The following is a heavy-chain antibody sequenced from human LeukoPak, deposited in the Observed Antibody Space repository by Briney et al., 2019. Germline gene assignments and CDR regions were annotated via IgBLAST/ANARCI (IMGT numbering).Heavy chain of an antibody. CDR2: IYNSGST. Sequence: RPSETLSLTCTVSGGSINTYYWSWIRQPPGKGLEWIAYIYNSGSTNSNPSLKSRVTISVDTSKNQFSLRLSSVTAADTAVYYCARIYYDSGAYYRRAFDIWGQGTMVSVSS. CDR3: ARIYYDSGAYYRRAFDI. J-gene: IGHJ3*02. D-gene: IGHD3-22*01. CDR1: GGSINTYY. V-gene: IGHV4-59*01.